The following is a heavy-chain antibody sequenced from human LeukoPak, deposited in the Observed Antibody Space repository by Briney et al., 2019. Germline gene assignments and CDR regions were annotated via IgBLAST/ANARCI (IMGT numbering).Heavy chain of an antibody. CDR3: ARETRDDYVWGSYRYFDY. D-gene: IGHD3-16*02. CDR1: GGSISSSSYY. J-gene: IGHJ4*02. CDR2: IYYSGST. Sequence: SETLSLTCTVSGGSISSSSYYWGWIRQPPGKGLEWIGYIYYSGSTNYNPSLKSRVTISVDTSKNQFSLKLSSVTAADTAVYYCARETRDDYVWGSYRYFDYWGQGTLVTVSS. V-gene: IGHV4-61*01.